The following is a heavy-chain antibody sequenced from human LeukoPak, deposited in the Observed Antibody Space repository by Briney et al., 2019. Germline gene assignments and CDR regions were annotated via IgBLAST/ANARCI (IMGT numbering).Heavy chain of an antibody. V-gene: IGHV4-39*01. CDR3: ARDRIIAVAGGGHFDY. Sequence: PSETLSLTCTVSGGSISSSSYYWGWIRQPPGKGLEWIGSIYYSGSTYYNPSLKSRVTISVDTSKNQFSLKLSSVTAADTVVYYCARDRIIAVAGGGHFDYWGQGTLVTVSS. CDR2: IYYSGST. D-gene: IGHD6-19*01. CDR1: GGSISSSSYY. J-gene: IGHJ4*02.